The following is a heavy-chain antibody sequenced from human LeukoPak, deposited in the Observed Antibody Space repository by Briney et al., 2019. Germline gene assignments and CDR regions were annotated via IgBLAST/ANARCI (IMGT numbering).Heavy chain of an antibody. CDR2: INPNSGGT. J-gene: IGHJ5*02. Sequence: ASVKVSCKASGYTFTGYYMHWVRQAPGQGLEWMGWINPNSGGTNYAQKFQGRVTMTRDTSISTAYMELSRLRSDDTAVYYCAIPLGYCSGGSCYDGVNRFDPWGQGTLVTVSS. V-gene: IGHV1-2*02. D-gene: IGHD2-15*01. CDR3: AIPLGYCSGGSCYDGVNRFDP. CDR1: GYTFTGYY.